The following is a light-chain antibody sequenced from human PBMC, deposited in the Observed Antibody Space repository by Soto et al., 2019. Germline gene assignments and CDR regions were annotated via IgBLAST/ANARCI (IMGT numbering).Light chain of an antibody. CDR1: QTVGSIY. V-gene: IGKV3-15*01. CDR2: GAS. J-gene: IGKJ1*01. Sequence: DIVLTQSPGTLSLSPGERATLSCRASQTVGSIYLAWYQQKPGQAPRLLIYGASTRATGIPARFSGSGSGTEFTLTISSLQSEDFAVYYCQQYNNWPWTFGQGTKVDIK. CDR3: QQYNNWPWT.